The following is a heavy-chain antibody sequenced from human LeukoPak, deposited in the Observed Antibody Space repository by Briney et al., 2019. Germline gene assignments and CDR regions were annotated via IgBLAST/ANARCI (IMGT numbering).Heavy chain of an antibody. CDR2: MNPNSGNT. CDR1: GDTFTSYD. Sequence: ASVKVSCKASGDTFTSYDINRVRQATGQGLEWMGWMNPNSGNTGYAQKFQGRVTITRNTSKSTAYMELSSLRPEDTAVYYCARSRRGIAAAGTSYYFDYWGQGTLVTVSS. J-gene: IGHJ4*02. V-gene: IGHV1-8*03. CDR3: ARSRRGIAAAGTSYYFDY. D-gene: IGHD6-13*01.